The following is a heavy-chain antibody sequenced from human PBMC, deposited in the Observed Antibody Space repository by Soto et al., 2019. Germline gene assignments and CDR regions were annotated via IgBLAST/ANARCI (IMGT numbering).Heavy chain of an antibody. CDR1: GFSLTTTGVG. Sequence: GSKPVNPTQTLPLARTFSGFSLTTTGVGVAWIRQPPGKALEWLALIYWDDGKRYSPSPSLKNRLTIPKDTSKNQVVLTMANMDPMDTATYYCAHRPYYGGSRPFDFWGQGTLVTVSS. CDR3: AHRPYYGGSRPFDF. J-gene: IGHJ4*02. D-gene: IGHD2-21*01. V-gene: IGHV2-5*02. CDR2: IYWDDGK.